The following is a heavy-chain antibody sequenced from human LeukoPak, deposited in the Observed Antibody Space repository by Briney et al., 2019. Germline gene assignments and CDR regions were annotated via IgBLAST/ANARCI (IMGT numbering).Heavy chain of an antibody. CDR2: IYSGGST. CDR3: AREIVVVPAARVGAFDI. D-gene: IGHD2-2*01. CDR1: GFTVSSNY. V-gene: IGHV3-53*01. J-gene: IGHJ3*02. Sequence: GGSLRLSCAASGFTVSSNYKSWVRQAPGKGLEWVSVIYSGGSTYYADSVKGRFTISRDNSKNTLYLQMNSLRAEDTAVYYCAREIVVVPAARVGAFDIWGQGTMVTVSS.